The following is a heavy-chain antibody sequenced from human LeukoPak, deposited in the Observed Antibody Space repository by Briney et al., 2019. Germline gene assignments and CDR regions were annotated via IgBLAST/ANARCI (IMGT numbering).Heavy chain of an antibody. CDR2: VYTRGTT. Sequence: SETLSLTCTVSGGSISSSSYYWGWIRQPPGKGLEWIGRVYTRGTTDYKPSLKSRMTLSLDTSKNQFSLRLRSVTAADTAVYFCARGRVSSSTWYSTYYYYFYMDVWGKGTTVTVSS. CDR3: ARGRVSSSTWYSTYYYYFYMDV. CDR1: GGSISSSSYY. V-gene: IGHV4-39*07. J-gene: IGHJ6*03. D-gene: IGHD6-13*01.